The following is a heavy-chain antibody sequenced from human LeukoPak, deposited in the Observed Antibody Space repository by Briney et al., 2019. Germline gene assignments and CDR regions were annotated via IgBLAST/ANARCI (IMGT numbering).Heavy chain of an antibody. CDR1: GFTFSSYA. J-gene: IGHJ3*02. D-gene: IGHD5-18*01. V-gene: IGHV3-30*04. CDR3: ARVVGYSYGIDAFDI. CDR2: ISYDGSNK. Sequence: GGSLRLSCAASGFTFSSYAMHWVRQAPGKGLEWVAVISYDGSNKYYADSVKGRFTISRDNSKNTLHLQMNSLRAEDTAVYYCARVVGYSYGIDAFDIWGQGTMVTVSS.